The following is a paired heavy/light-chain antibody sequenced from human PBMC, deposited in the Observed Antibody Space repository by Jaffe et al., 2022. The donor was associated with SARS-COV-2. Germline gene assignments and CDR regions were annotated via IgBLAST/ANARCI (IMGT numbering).Heavy chain of an antibody. J-gene: IGHJ4*02. CDR2: IYYSGST. Sequence: QLQLQESGPGLVKPSETLSLTCTVSGGSISSSSYYWGWIRQPPGKGLEWIGSIYYSGSTYYNPSLKSRVTISVDTSKNQFSLKLSSVTAADTAVYYCARLRTEGGSCYIRPGCYFDYWGQGTLVTVSS. CDR1: GGSISSSSYY. CDR3: ARLRTEGGSCYIRPGCYFDY. D-gene: IGHD2-15*01. V-gene: IGHV4-39*01.
Light chain of an antibody. CDR2: DDS. V-gene: IGLV3-21*02. CDR3: QVWDSSSDWV. J-gene: IGLJ3*02. Sequence: SYVLTQPPSVSVAPGQTARITCGGNNIGSKSVHWYQQKPGQAPVLVVYDDSDRPSGIPERFSGSNSGNTATLTISRVEAGDEADYYCQVWDSSSDWVFGGGTKLTVL. CDR1: NIGSKS.